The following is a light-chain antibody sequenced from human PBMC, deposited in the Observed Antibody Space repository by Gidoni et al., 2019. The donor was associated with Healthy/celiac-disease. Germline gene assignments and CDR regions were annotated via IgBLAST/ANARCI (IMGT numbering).Light chain of an antibody. CDR1: QTIISY. CDR3: QQSYSTPPWT. Sequence: DIQMTQSPSSLSASVGDRVTITCRASQTIISYLNWYQQKPGKAPKLLIYSASRFRGSGAGTDFTITISSLQPEDVATYYCQQSYSTPPWTFGQGTKVEIK. J-gene: IGKJ1*01. V-gene: IGKV1-39*01. CDR2: S.